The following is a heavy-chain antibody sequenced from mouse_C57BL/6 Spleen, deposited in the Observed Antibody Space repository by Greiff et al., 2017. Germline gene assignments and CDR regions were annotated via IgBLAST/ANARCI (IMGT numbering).Heavy chain of an antibody. CDR2: ISSGSSTI. Sequence: EVKLMESGGGLVKPGGSLKLSCAASGFTFSDYGMHWVRQAPEKGLEWVAYISSGSSTIYSADTVKGRFTISRDNAKNTLFLQMTSLRSEDTAMYYCARDIYDGYSYAMDYWGQGTSVTVSS. D-gene: IGHD2-3*01. J-gene: IGHJ4*01. V-gene: IGHV5-17*01. CDR3: ARDIYDGYSYAMDY. CDR1: GFTFSDYG.